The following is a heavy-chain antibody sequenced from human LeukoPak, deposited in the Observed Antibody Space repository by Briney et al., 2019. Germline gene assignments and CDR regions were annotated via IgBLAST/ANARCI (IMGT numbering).Heavy chain of an antibody. D-gene: IGHD4-23*01. CDR3: ARHLSLRWTRPDAFDI. CDR1: GGSISSGSYY. Sequence: SQTLSLTCTVSGGSISSGSYYWSWIRQPAGKGLEWIGRIYTSGSTNYNPSLKSRVTISVDTSKNQFSLKLSSVTAADTAVYYCARHLSLRWTRPDAFDIWGQGTMVTVSS. V-gene: IGHV4-61*02. CDR2: IYTSGST. J-gene: IGHJ3*02.